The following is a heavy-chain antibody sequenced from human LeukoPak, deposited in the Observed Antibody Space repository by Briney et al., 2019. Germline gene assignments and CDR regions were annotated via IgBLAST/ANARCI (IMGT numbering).Heavy chain of an antibody. Sequence: SQTLSLTCAISGDSVSSNSAAWNWIRHSPSRGLEWLGRTYYRSKWYDDFAVSLKSRMTINPDTSKNQFSLQLNSVTPEDTAVYYCAREGPGFDYWGQGILVTVSS. CDR2: TYYRSKWYD. V-gene: IGHV6-1*01. J-gene: IGHJ4*02. CDR3: AREGPGFDY. CDR1: GDSVSSNSAA.